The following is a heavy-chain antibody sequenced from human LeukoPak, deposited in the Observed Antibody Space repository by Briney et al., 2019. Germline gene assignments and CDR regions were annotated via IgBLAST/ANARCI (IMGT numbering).Heavy chain of an antibody. CDR3: ARDQEFGGYSYGYNFDY. V-gene: IGHV1-2*02. D-gene: IGHD5-18*01. Sequence: GASVKVSCKTSAYTFTAYHMHWVRQAPGQGLEWMGWINPNSGGTNYAQKFQGRVIMTRDTSISTAYMELSRLTSDDTAVYYCARDQEFGGYSYGYNFDYWGQGTLVTVSS. CDR1: AYTFTAYH. CDR2: INPNSGGT. J-gene: IGHJ4*02.